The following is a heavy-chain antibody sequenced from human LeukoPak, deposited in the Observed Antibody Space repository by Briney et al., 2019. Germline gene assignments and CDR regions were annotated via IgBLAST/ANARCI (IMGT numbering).Heavy chain of an antibody. Sequence: PSQTLSLTCTVSGGSISSGGYYWSWIRQHPGKGLEWIGYIYYSGSTYYNPSLKSRVTISVDTSKNQFSLKLSSVTAADTAVYYYARGGAHGDYVGYWGQGTLVTVSS. V-gene: IGHV4-31*03. J-gene: IGHJ4*02. CDR2: IYYSGST. D-gene: IGHD4-17*01. CDR1: GGSISSGGYY. CDR3: ARGGAHGDYVGY.